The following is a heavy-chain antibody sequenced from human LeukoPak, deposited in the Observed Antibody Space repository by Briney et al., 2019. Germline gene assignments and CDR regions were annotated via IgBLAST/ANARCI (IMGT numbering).Heavy chain of an antibody. CDR2: IDPSDSYT. D-gene: IGHD2-2*01. CDR3: ARHMAGYCSTTSCSNFDY. V-gene: IGHV5-10-1*01. Sequence: GESLKISCKGSGYTFTNYWIGWVRQMPGKGLEWMGRIDPSDSYTNYSPSFQGHVTISADKSINTAYLQWSSLKASDTAVYYCARHMAGYCSTTSCSNFDYWGQGSLVTVSS. J-gene: IGHJ4*02. CDR1: GYTFTNYW.